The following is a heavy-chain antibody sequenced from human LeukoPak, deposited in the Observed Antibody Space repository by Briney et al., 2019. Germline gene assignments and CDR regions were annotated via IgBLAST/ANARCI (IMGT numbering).Heavy chain of an antibody. CDR3: ARAPNCSGGSCYSATFDY. J-gene: IGHJ4*02. V-gene: IGHV4-61*08. CDR1: GGSISSVGYY. D-gene: IGHD2-15*01. CDR2: IYYSGST. Sequence: SQTLSLTCTVYGGSISSVGYYWSWIRQPPGKGLERIANIYYSGSTNYNPSLKSLATISVNTSKNQFSLKLSSVTAADPAVYYCARAPNCSGGSCYSATFDYWGQGTLVTVSS.